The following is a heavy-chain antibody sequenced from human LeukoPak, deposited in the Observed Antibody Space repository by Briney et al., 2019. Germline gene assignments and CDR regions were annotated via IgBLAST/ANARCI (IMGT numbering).Heavy chain of an antibody. D-gene: IGHD3-10*01. J-gene: IGHJ3*02. CDR3: AKRADSGSYYAAFDI. CDR2: ISGSGGSR. CDR1: GFTVSSSY. Sequence: GGSLRLSCAASGFTVSSSYMSWVRQAPGKGLEWVSSISGSGGSRNYADSVKGRFTLSRDNSKNTLYLQMNSLRAEDTAVYYCAKRADSGSYYAAFDIWGQGTMVTVSS. V-gene: IGHV3-23*01.